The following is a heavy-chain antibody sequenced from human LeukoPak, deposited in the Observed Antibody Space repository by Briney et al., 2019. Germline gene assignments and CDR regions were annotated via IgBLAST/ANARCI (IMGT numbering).Heavy chain of an antibody. V-gene: IGHV4-59*01. CDR3: AGSTSPALKYNWFDP. CDR2: IYYSGTT. J-gene: IGHJ5*02. CDR1: GGSISSYY. Sequence: TSETLSLTCTVSGGSISSYYWNWIRQPPGKGLEWIGYIYYSGTTNYNPSLKSRVTISVDTSKNQFSLKLNSVTAADTAVYYCAGSTSPALKYNWFDPWGQGTLVTVSS. D-gene: IGHD2-2*01.